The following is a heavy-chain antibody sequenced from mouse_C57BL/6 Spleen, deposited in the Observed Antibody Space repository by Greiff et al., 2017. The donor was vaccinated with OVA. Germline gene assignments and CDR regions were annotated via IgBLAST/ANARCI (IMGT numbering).Heavy chain of an antibody. V-gene: IGHV1-55*01. Sequence: QVQLKQPGAELVKPGASVKMSCKASGYTFTSYWITWVKQRPGQGLEWIGDIYPGSGSTNYNEKFKSKATLTVDTSSSTAYMQLISLTSEDSAVYYCARRNFYFDYWGQGTTLTVSS. CDR1: GYTFTSYW. J-gene: IGHJ2*01. CDR2: IYPGSGST. CDR3: ARRNFYFDY.